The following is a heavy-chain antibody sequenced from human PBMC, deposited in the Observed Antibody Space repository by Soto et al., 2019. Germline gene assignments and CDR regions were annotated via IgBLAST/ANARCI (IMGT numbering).Heavy chain of an antibody. J-gene: IGHJ4*02. CDR3: ARQLAYCGGDCSTDPTEY. Sequence: ASVKVSCEASGYTFINYYIHWVRQAPGQGLEWMGWVNPRSGDTNYAQRFQGRVTMTRDTSISTAYMELSRLRSDDTAVYYCARQLAYCGGDCSTDPTEYWGQRTMVTAPQ. CDR1: GYTFINYY. CDR2: VNPRSGDT. V-gene: IGHV1-2*02. D-gene: IGHD2-21*02.